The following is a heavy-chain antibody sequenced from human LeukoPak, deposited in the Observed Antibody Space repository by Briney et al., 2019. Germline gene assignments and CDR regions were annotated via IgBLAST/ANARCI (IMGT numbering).Heavy chain of an antibody. CDR1: GGSISSYY. V-gene: IGHV4-59*01. CDR2: IYYSGST. CDR3: ARVSGDYYYYYMDV. D-gene: IGHD2-15*01. J-gene: IGHJ6*03. Sequence: SETLSLTCTVSGGSISSYYWSWIRQPPGKGLEYIGYIYYSGSTNYNPSLKSRVTISVDTSKNQFSLKLSSVTAADTAVYYCARVSGDYYYYYMDVWGKGTTVTVSS.